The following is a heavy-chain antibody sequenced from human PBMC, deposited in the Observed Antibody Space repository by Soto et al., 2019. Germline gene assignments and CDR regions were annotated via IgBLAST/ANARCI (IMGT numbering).Heavy chain of an antibody. CDR2: VSGDGSDK. CDR3: GRALGYASGAAY. J-gene: IGHJ4*02. V-gene: IGHV3-74*01. Sequence: EVQLEESGGGLVQPGGSLRLSCAASGFTLSMYWMHWVRQVPGKGLLWVSRVSGDGSDKNYADSVKGRFTISRDNAKNTLYLEMNSLGAEDSAVYYCGRALGYASGAAYWGRGTLGTVSS. D-gene: IGHD6-19*01. CDR1: GFTLSMYW.